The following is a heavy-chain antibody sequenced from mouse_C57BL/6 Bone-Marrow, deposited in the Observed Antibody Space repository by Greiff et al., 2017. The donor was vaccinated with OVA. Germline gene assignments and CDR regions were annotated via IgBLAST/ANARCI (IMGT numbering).Heavy chain of an antibody. CDR2: IDPANDNT. CDR1: GFNIKNTY. D-gene: IGHD1-1*01. CDR3: ARVNFGSSFYAIDY. Sequence: EVQLQQSVAELVRPGASVKLSCTASGFNIKNTYMHWVKQRPEQGLEWIGRIDPANDNTKYAPKFQGKATMTADTSSNTAYLQLSSLSSEDTAVYCCARVNFGSSFYAIDYWGPGTSVTVSS. J-gene: IGHJ4*01. V-gene: IGHV14-3*01.